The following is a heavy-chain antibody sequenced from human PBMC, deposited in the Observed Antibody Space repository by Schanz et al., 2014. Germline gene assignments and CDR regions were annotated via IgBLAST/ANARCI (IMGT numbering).Heavy chain of an antibody. CDR2: INPSGGST. J-gene: IGHJ3*02. V-gene: IGHV1-46*01. Sequence: QVQLVQSGAEVKKPGASVKVSCKASGYTFVSYSMHWVRQAPGQGLEWMGIINPSGGSTTYAQKFQGRVTMTRDTSTSTAYMELSSLRYEDTALYYCARGTMPGTFDIWGQGTMVTVSS. CDR3: ARGTMPGTFDI. D-gene: IGHD2-2*01. CDR1: GYTFVSYS.